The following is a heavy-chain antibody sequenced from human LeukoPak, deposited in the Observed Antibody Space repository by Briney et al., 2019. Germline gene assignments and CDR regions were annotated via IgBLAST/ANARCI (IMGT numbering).Heavy chain of an antibody. D-gene: IGHD4-11*01. V-gene: IGHV3-73*01. CDR1: GFTFSGTA. CDR3: TRRAPWDYSKPYSGAKNYYYNYYMDV. CDR2: IRSKANRYAT. J-gene: IGHJ6*03. Sequence: GPLRLSCAASGFTFSGTAMHWVRQASGKGLGWVGRIRSKANRYATAYAASVKGRFNITRDDSKNTAYLQLNSLKTEDTALYYCTRRAPWDYSKPYSGAKNYYYNYYMDVWGKGTTVTVSS.